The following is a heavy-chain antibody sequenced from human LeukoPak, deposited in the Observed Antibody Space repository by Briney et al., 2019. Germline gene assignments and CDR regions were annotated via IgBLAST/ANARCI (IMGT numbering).Heavy chain of an antibody. CDR2: ISGSGGST. CDR3: ARVSGQWHARDAFDI. Sequence: GGSLRLSCAASGFTFSSYGMSWVRQAPEKGLEWVSGISGSGGSTYYADSVKGRFTISRDNSKNTLYLQMNSLRAEDTALYYCARVSGQWHARDAFDIWGQGTMVTVSS. D-gene: IGHD6-19*01. J-gene: IGHJ3*02. V-gene: IGHV3-23*01. CDR1: GFTFSSYG.